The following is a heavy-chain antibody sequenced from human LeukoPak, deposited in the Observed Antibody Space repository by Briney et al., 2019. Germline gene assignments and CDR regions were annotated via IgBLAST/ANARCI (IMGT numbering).Heavy chain of an antibody. Sequence: GGSLRLSCAASGFTFSSYAMSWVRQAPGKGLEWVSAISGSGGSTYYADSVKGRFTISRDNSKNTLYLQMNSLRAEDTAVYYCAKEYYYDSSPVGAFDIWGQGTMVTVSS. V-gene: IGHV3-23*01. CDR3: AKEYYYDSSPVGAFDI. CDR2: ISGSGGST. D-gene: IGHD3-22*01. J-gene: IGHJ3*02. CDR1: GFTFSSYA.